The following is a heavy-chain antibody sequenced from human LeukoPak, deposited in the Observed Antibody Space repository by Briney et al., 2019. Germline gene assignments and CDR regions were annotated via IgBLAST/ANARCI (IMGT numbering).Heavy chain of an antibody. CDR3: ARRLKQQLRRYFYY. V-gene: IGHV4-34*01. CDR1: GGSFSGYY. D-gene: IGHD6-13*01. J-gene: IGHJ4*02. Sequence: SETLSLTCAVYGGSFSGYYWSWIRQPPGKGLERIGEINHSGSTNYNPSLTSRVTISVETYKNQFSLNLNSVTAADTAVYYCARRLKQQLRRYFYYWGQGTLVTVSS. CDR2: INHSGST.